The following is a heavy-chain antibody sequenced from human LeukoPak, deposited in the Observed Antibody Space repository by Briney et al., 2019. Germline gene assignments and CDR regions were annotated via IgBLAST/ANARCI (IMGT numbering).Heavy chain of an antibody. D-gene: IGHD3-22*01. V-gene: IGHV3-74*01. CDR1: GFTFSSYW. CDR3: ARAHYYDSPFDP. Sequence: GGSPRLSCAASGFTFSSYWMHWVRQAPGKGLVWVSRINSDGSSTSYADSVKGRFTISRDNAKNTLYLQMNSLRAEDTAVYYCARAHYYDSPFDPWGQGTLVTVSS. J-gene: IGHJ5*02. CDR2: INSDGSST.